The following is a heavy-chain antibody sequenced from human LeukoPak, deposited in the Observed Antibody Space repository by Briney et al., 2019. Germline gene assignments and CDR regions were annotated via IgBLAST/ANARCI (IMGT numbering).Heavy chain of an antibody. CDR1: GFTFKSYA. CDR2: ISGNGGST. CDR3: AKEVGSGYDYMDY. D-gene: IGHD5-12*01. V-gene: IGHV3-23*01. J-gene: IGHJ4*02. Sequence: GGSLRLSCAVSGFTFKSYAMSWVRQAPGKGLEWVSAISGNGGSTYYADSVKGRFTISRDNSKNTLYLQMNSLRAEDMAVYYYAKEVGSGYDYMDYWGQGTLVTVSS.